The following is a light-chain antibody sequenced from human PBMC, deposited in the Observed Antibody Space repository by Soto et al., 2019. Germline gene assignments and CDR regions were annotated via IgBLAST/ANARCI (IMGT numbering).Light chain of an antibody. CDR1: SSDIGGYNY. CDR2: EVS. CDR3: SSYTSSSTLYV. Sequence: SVLTQPASVSGSPGQSITTSCAGTSSDIGGYNYVSWYQQHPGKAPKVMIYEVSNRPSGVSNRFSGSKSGNTASLTISGLQAEDEADYYCSSYTSSSTLYVFGSGTKVTVL. J-gene: IGLJ1*01. V-gene: IGLV2-14*01.